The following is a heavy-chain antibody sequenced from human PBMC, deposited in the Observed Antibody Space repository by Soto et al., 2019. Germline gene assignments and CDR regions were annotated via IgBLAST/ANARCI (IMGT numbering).Heavy chain of an antibody. CDR3: ARVTPGYYYGMDV. J-gene: IGHJ6*02. CDR1: GFTVSSNY. V-gene: IGHV3-53*01. Sequence: GGSLRLSCAASGFTVSSNYMSWVRQAPGKGLEWVSVIYSGGSKYYADSVKGRFTISRDNSKNTLYLQMNSLRAEDTAVYYCARVTPGYYYGMDVWGQGTTVTVSS. CDR2: IYSGGSK.